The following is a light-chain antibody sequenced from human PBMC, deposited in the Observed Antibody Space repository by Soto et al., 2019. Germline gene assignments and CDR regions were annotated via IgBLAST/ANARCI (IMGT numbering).Light chain of an antibody. CDR2: GAS. CDR1: QSVSSSY. V-gene: IGKV3-20*01. CDR3: QQYGSSPWT. Sequence: EIVLTQSPGTLSLSPGERATLSCRASQSVSSSYLAWYQQKPGQAPRPLIYGASSRAIGIPDRFRGSGSGTDFTLTISILEPEDFAVYYCQQYGSSPWTFGQGTKVDIK. J-gene: IGKJ1*01.